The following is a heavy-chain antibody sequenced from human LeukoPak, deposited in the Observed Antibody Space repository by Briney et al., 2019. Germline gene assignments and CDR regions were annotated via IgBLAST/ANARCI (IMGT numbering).Heavy chain of an antibody. CDR3: ARTVVTVRYNYYFDY. CDR2: ISAYNGNT. V-gene: IGHV1-18*04. Sequence: ASVKVSCKASGYTFTSYGISWVRQAPGQGLEWMGWISAYNGNTNYAQKLQGRVTMTTDTSTSTAYMELRSLRSDDTAVYYCARTVVTVRYNYYFDYWGQGTLVTVSS. D-gene: IGHD1-1*01. J-gene: IGHJ4*02. CDR1: GYTFTSYG.